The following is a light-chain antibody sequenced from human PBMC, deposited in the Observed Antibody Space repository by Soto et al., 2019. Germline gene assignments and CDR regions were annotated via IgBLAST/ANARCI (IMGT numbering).Light chain of an antibody. CDR3: QQRSNWPLT. CDR1: QSVSIY. CDR2: DAS. V-gene: IGKV3-11*01. J-gene: IGKJ3*01. Sequence: EIVLTQSPATLSLSPGERATLSCRASQSVSIYLAWYQQKPGQAPRLLIYDASNRATGIPARFSGGGSGTDFTLTISSLEPEDFAVYYCQQRSNWPLTFGAGTKVYIK.